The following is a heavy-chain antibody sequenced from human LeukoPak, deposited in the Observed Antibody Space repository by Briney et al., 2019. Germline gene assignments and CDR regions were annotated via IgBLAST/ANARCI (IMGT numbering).Heavy chain of an antibody. D-gene: IGHD2-8*02. J-gene: IGHJ4*02. CDR3: ARAYDEAGGLSY. V-gene: IGHV3-23*01. CDR2: ITGSHGRT. CDR1: GFAFSSFA. Sequence: PGGSLRLSCAASGFAFSSFAMTWVRQAPGKGLEWVSSITGSHGRTYTTDSVKGRFTISRDNSKNTLYLQMNSLRAEDTAMYYCARAYDEAGGLSYWGQGTLVTVSS.